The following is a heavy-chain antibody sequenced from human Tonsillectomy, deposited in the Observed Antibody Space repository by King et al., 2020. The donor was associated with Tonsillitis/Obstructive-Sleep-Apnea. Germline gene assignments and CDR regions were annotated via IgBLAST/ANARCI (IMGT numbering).Heavy chain of an antibody. CDR2: IYPGDSDT. V-gene: IGHV5-51*01. Sequence: KLVQSGAEVKKPGESLKISCKGSGYIFTSYWIGWVRQMPGKGLEWMGIIYPGDSDTRYSPSFQGQVTISADKSISTAYLQWSSLKASDTAMYYCARARPITIFGVVTRPNYFDYWGQGTLVTVSS. CDR3: ARARPITIFGVVTRPNYFDY. D-gene: IGHD3-3*01. J-gene: IGHJ4*02. CDR1: GYIFTSYW.